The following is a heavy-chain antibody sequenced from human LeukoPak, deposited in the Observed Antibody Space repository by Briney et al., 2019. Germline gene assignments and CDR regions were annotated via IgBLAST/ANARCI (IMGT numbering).Heavy chain of an antibody. CDR1: GFTFSSYW. J-gene: IGHJ5*02. D-gene: IGHD6-13*01. CDR2: IKQDGSEK. Sequence: GGSLRLSCAASGFTFSSYWMSWVRQAPGKGLEWVANIKQDGSEKYYVDSVKGRFAISRDNAKNSLYLQMNSLRAEDTAVYYCARVAYSSSRNNWFDPWGQGTLVTVSS. V-gene: IGHV3-7*01. CDR3: ARVAYSSSRNNWFDP.